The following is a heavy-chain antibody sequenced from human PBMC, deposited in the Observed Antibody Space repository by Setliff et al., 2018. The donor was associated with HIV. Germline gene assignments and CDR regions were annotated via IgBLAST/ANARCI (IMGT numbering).Heavy chain of an antibody. Sequence: LRLSCAASGFTFTDYWLHWVRQVPGQGLVWVSRINVDGSSISYADSVKGRFTISRDNAKNTLFLQMNSLRAEDTAVYYCARLPQDVRSSIDFWGQGTLVTVSS. CDR2: INVDGSSI. V-gene: IGHV3-74*01. D-gene: IGHD6-6*01. CDR1: GFTFTDYW. CDR3: ARLPQDVRSSIDF. J-gene: IGHJ4*02.